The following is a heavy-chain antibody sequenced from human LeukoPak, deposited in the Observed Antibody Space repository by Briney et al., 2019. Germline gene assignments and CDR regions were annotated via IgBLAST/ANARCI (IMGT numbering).Heavy chain of an antibody. J-gene: IGHJ3*02. V-gene: IGHV3-30*02. CDR1: GFTFSSYG. CDR3: AKFQWEPHSDAFDI. D-gene: IGHD1-26*01. Sequence: PGGSLRLSCAASGFTFSSYGMHWVRQAPGKGLEWVAFIRYDGSNKYYADSVKGRFTISRDNSKNTLYLQMNSLRAEDTAVYYCAKFQWEPHSDAFDIWGQGTMVTVSS. CDR2: IRYDGSNK.